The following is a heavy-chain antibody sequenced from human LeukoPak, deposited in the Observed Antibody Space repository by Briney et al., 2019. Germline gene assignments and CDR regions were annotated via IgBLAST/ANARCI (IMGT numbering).Heavy chain of an antibody. CDR1: GFTFSSYA. CDR3: AKDPAYYYDSGGYVGY. V-gene: IGHV3-23*01. J-gene: IGHJ4*02. Sequence: GGSLRLSCAASGFTFSSYAMSWVRQAPGKGLEWVSAISGSGGSTYYADSVKGRFTISRDNSKNTLYLQMNSLRAEDTAVYYCAKDPAYYYDSGGYVGYWGQGTLVTVSS. D-gene: IGHD3-22*01. CDR2: ISGSGGST.